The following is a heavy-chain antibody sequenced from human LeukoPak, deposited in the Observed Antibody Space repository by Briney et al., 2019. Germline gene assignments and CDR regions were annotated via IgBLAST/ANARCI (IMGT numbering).Heavy chain of an antibody. Sequence: SETLSLTCTVSGGSISSSSYYWGWIGQPPGKGLEWIGSIYYSGSTYYNPSLKSRVTISVDTSKNQFSLKLSSVTAADTAVYYCARRLDCSGGSCYSSHWFDPWGQGTLVTVSS. J-gene: IGHJ5*02. CDR1: GGSISSSSYY. CDR3: ARRLDCSGGSCYSSHWFDP. CDR2: IYYSGST. D-gene: IGHD2-15*01. V-gene: IGHV4-39*01.